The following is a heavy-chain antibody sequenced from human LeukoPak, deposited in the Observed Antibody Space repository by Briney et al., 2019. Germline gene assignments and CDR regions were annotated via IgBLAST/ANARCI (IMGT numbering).Heavy chain of an antibody. J-gene: IGHJ6*02. CDR2: IIPIFGTA. CDR3: ARDRVLTTVTTDRYYYYYGMDV. D-gene: IGHD4-11*01. V-gene: IGHV1-69*13. Sequence: ASVKVSCKASGGTFSSYAISWVRQAPGQGLEWMGGIIPIFGTANYAQKFQGRVTITADESTSTAYMELSSLRSEDTAVYYCARDRVLTTVTTDRYYYYYGMDVWGQGTTATVSS. CDR1: GGTFSSYA.